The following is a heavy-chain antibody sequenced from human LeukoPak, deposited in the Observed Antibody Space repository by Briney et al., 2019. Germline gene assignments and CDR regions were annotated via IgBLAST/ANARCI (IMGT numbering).Heavy chain of an antibody. J-gene: IGHJ5*02. CDR2: IFHSGTT. CDR1: GYSISSTNS. D-gene: IGHD3-10*01. V-gene: IGHV4-38-2*02. Sequence: SETLSLTCTVSGYSISSTNSWGWIRQPPGKGLEWIGNIFHSGTTYYNASLKSRVTISLDTSKNQFSLKLRSVTAADTAVYYCARQSTMVRRRSWFDPWGQGTLVTVSS. CDR3: ARQSTMVRRRSWFDP.